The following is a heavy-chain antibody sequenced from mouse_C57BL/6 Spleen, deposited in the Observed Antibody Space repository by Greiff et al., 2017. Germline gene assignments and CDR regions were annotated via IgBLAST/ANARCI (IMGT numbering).Heavy chain of an antibody. J-gene: IGHJ2*01. CDR1: GYSITSGYY. CDR2: ISYDGSN. D-gene: IGHD4-1*01. Sequence: DVQLQESGPGLVKPSQSLSLTCSVTGYSITSGYYWNWIRQFPGNKLEWMGYISYDGSNNYNPSLKNRISITRDTSKNQFFLKLNSVTTEDTATYYCARDRELGEGDYWGQGTTLTVSS. CDR3: ARDRELGEGDY. V-gene: IGHV3-6*01.